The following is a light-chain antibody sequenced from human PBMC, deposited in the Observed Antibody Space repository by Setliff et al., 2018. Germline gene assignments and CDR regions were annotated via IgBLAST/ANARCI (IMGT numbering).Light chain of an antibody. CDR2: DVS. CDR3: SSYSTRTSLDV. CDR1: SSDIGAYDY. Sequence: QSALAQPASVSGSPGQSITIYCIGGSSDIGAYDYVAWYQQHPGEAPKLMIYDVSHRPSGVSHRFSASKSGNTASLTISGLQVEDEADYYCSSYSTRTSLDVFGTGTKVTVL. V-gene: IGLV2-14*03. J-gene: IGLJ1*01.